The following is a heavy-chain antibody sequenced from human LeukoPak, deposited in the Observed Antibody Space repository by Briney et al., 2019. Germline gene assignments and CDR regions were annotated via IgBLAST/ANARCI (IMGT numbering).Heavy chain of an antibody. CDR3: AREEAAAAGSWFDP. Sequence: PGGSLRLSCAASGFTFSSFSMDWVRQAPGKGLEWVSSTSSSSTYIYYADSVKGRFTISRDNAKNSLYLQMDSLRAEDTAVYYCAREEAAAAGSWFDPWGQGTLVTVSS. CDR1: GFTFSSFS. J-gene: IGHJ5*02. CDR2: TSSSSTYI. V-gene: IGHV3-21*01. D-gene: IGHD6-13*01.